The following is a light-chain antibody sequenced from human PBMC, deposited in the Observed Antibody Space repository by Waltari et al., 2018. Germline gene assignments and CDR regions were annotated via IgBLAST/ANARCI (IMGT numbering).Light chain of an antibody. CDR1: QSLISTSNNKNF. CDR2: WSF. V-gene: IGKV4-1*01. CDR3: QQYYTMPVT. J-gene: IGKJ4*01. Sequence: DIVMTQSPESLAVSLGERATIHCKYSQSLISTSNNKNFLAWYQVKLGQPPKLLFYWSFTRQSGVPDRFSGSGSGTDFTLTISSLQAEDVAIYYCQQYYTMPVTFGGGTKVEIK.